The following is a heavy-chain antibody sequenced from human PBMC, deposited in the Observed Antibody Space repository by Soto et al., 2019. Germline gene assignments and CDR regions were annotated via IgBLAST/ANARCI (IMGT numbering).Heavy chain of an antibody. Sequence: SQTLSLTCAISGDSASSNSAAWNWIRQSPSRGLEWLGRTYYRSKWYNDYAVSVKSRITINPDTSKNQFSLQLNSVTPEDTAVYYCARVPLAGGGLERRDYYYYGMDVWGQGTTVTVSS. CDR1: GDSASSNSAA. J-gene: IGHJ6*02. CDR2: TYYRSKWYN. V-gene: IGHV6-1*01. D-gene: IGHD1-1*01. CDR3: ARVPLAGGGLERRDYYYYGMDV.